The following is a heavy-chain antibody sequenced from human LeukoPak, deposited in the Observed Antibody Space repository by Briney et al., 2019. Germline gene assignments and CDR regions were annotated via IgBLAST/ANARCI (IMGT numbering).Heavy chain of an antibody. CDR2: ISSNGGST. CDR3: ASGFWSGYMDY. V-gene: IGHV3-64*01. CDR1: GFIFSSYA. J-gene: IGHJ4*02. Sequence: PGGSLRLSCAASGFIFSSYAMHWVRQAPGKGLEYVSAISSNGGSTYYANSVKGRFTISRDNSKNTLYLQMGSLRAEDMAVYYCASGFWSGYMDYWGQGTLVTVSS. D-gene: IGHD3-3*01.